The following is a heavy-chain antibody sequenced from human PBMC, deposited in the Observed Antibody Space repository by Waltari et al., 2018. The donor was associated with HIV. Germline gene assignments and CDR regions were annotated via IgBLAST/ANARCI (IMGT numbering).Heavy chain of an antibody. D-gene: IGHD3-3*01. CDR3: ARAVNRVSRLLGYCFDY. V-gene: IGHV3-23*01. J-gene: IGHJ4*02. Sequence: EVQLLESGGGSVQPGGSLRLSCESSVFTFNIYALSWVRQAPGKGVEWVSGISGSGGSSYYAASVKGRFTISRDNSKNTLYLQMTSLRVDDTALYYCARAVNRVSRLLGYCFDYWGPGILVTVSS. CDR1: VFTFNIYA. CDR2: ISGSGGSS.